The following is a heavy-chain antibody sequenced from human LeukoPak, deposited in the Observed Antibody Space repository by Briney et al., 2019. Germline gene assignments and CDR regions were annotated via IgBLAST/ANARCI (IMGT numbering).Heavy chain of an antibody. D-gene: IGHD3-22*01. Sequence: SETLSLTCTVPGGSISSYYWSWIRQPPGKGLEWIGYIYYSGSTNYNPSLKSRVTISVDTSKNQFSLKLSSVTAADTAVYYCARSPGGNYYDSSGYYSTGWYFDLWGRGTLVTVSS. J-gene: IGHJ2*01. CDR1: GGSISSYY. CDR3: ARSPGGNYYDSSGYYSTGWYFDL. CDR2: IYYSGST. V-gene: IGHV4-59*01.